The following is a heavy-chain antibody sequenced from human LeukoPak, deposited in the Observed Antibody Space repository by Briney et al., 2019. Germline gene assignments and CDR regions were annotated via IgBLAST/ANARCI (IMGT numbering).Heavy chain of an antibody. J-gene: IGHJ6*02. Sequence: GASVKVSCKASGYTFTSYDINWVRQAIGQGLEWMGWMNPNSGNTGYAQKFQGRVTMTRNTSISTAYMELSSLRSEDTAVYYCARGFGVLMAPRGYGMDVWGQGTTVTVSS. CDR3: ARGFGVLMAPRGYGMDV. CDR2: MNPNSGNT. CDR1: GYTFTSYD. V-gene: IGHV1-8*01. D-gene: IGHD2-8*01.